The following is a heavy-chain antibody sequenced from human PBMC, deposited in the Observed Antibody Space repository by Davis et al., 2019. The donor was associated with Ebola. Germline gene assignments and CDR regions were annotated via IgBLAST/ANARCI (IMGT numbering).Heavy chain of an antibody. D-gene: IGHD5-12*01. V-gene: IGHV3-73*01. J-gene: IGHJ4*02. CDR3: THSGYGGIDY. CDR1: GFTFSGPA. Sequence: GESLKISCAASGFTFSGPAMHWVRQASGKGLEWVGRIRSKANSYATAYAASVKGRFTISRDDSKNTAYLQMNSLKTEDTAVYYCTHSGYGGIDYWGQGTLVTVSS. CDR2: IRSKANSYAT.